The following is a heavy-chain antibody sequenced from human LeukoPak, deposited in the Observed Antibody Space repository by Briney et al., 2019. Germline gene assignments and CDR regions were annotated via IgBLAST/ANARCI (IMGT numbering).Heavy chain of an antibody. D-gene: IGHD2-15*01. CDR3: SKADPAAFGFDF. V-gene: IGHV3-43D*03. CDR2: INWDGGST. Sequence: GGSLRLSCAASGFAFDDYAMHWVRQAPGKGLEWVSLINWDGGSTYYADSVKGRFTISRDNSKNSLYLQMNSLRTEDSALYYCSKADPAAFGFDFWGQGTLVTVSS. CDR1: GFAFDDYA. J-gene: IGHJ4*02.